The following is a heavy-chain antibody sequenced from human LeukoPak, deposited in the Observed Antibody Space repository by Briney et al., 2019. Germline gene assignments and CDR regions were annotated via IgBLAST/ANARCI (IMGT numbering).Heavy chain of an antibody. V-gene: IGHV1-69*05. CDR1: GGTFSSYA. CDR2: IIPIFGTA. CDR3: ASGAIFGVVISGEYYYYMDV. Sequence: SVKVSCKASGGTFSSYAISWVRQAPGQGLEWMGGIIPIFGTANYAQKFQGRVTITTDESTSTAYMELSSLRSEDTAVYYWASGAIFGVVISGEYYYYMDVWGKGTTVTVSS. D-gene: IGHD3-3*01. J-gene: IGHJ6*03.